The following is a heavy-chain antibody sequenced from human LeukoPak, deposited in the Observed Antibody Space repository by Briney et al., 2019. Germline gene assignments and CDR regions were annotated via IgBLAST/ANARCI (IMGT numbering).Heavy chain of an antibody. D-gene: IGHD2-15*01. CDR1: GFTFSSYS. J-gene: IGHJ3*02. CDR3: WSVVRRGAFDI. CDR2: ISSSSSTI. V-gene: IGHV3-48*04. Sequence: PGGSLRLSCAASGFTFSSYSMNWVRQAPGKGLEWVSYISSSSSTIYYADSVKGRFTISRDNAKNSLYLQMNSLRAEDTAVYYCWSVVRRGAFDIWGQGTMVTVSS.